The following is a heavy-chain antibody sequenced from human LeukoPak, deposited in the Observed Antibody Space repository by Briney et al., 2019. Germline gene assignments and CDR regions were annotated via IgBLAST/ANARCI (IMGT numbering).Heavy chain of an antibody. CDR3: ARGNPLLMITFGGLFDY. Sequence: PGGSLRLSCAASGFTVSSNYMSWVRQAPGKGLEWISYISDGGRTIHYADSVRGRFTISRDNAKNSLYLQMNSLRPDDTAVYYCARGNPLLMITFGGLFDYWGQGTLVTVSS. CDR1: GFTVSSNY. V-gene: IGHV3-11*01. J-gene: IGHJ4*02. CDR2: ISDGGRTI. D-gene: IGHD3-16*01.